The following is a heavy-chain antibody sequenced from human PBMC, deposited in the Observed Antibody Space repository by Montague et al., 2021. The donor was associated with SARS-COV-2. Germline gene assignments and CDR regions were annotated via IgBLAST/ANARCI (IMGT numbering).Heavy chain of an antibody. D-gene: IGHD4-17*01. CDR1: GFSLNTSGMC. Sequence: VKPTQTLTLTCTFSGFSLNTSGMCVSWIRQPPGKALEWLALIAWDEDQYYSTSLKTRLTISKDTSKNQVVLTMTNMDPIDTATYYCARSYGDYRDSYFDNWGQGTLVTVSS. V-gene: IGHV2-70*01. CDR2: IAWDEDQ. J-gene: IGHJ4*02. CDR3: ARSYGDYRDSYFDN.